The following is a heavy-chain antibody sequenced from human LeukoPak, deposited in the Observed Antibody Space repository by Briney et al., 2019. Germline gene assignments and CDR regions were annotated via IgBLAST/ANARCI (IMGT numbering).Heavy chain of an antibody. Sequence: GGSLRLSCAASGFTFVNNGMRWVRQAPGKGLEWVAFIWYDGRDAYYGDSVKGRFSVSRDNSNKVVYLHMNSVKTEDTAVYYCARDRNNYYFDYCDQGTQVTVSS. J-gene: IGHJ4*02. V-gene: IGHV3-33*01. CDR1: GFTFVNNG. CDR2: IWYDGRDA. D-gene: IGHD1-20*01. CDR3: ARDRNNYYFDY.